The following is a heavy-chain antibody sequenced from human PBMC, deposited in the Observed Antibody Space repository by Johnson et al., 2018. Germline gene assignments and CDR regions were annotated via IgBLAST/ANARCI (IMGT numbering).Heavy chain of an antibody. J-gene: IGHJ3*02. D-gene: IGHD3-22*01. CDR2: ISSSGSTI. CDR1: GFTFSDYY. Sequence: QVQLLESGGGLVQPGGSLRLSCAASGFTFSDYYMSWIRQAPGKGLEWVSYISSSGSTIDYADSVKGRFTISRDNAKNSLYLQMNSLRAEDRAVYYCARVVNYYDRSGQMGQDAFDIWGKGTMVTVSS. V-gene: IGHV3-11*04. CDR3: ARVVNYYDRSGQMGQDAFDI.